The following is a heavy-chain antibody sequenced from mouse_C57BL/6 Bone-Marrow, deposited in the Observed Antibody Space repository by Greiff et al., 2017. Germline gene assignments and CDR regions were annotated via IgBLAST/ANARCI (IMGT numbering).Heavy chain of an antibody. V-gene: IGHV14-3*01. CDR3: ARGDY. CDR1: GFNIKNTY. Sequence: VQLQQSVAELVRPGASVKLSCTASGFNIKNTYMPWVKQRPEQGLEWIGRIDPANGNTKYAPKFQGKATITADTSSNTAYLQLSSLTSADTAIYYCARGDYWGQGTTLTVSS. J-gene: IGHJ2*01. CDR2: IDPANGNT.